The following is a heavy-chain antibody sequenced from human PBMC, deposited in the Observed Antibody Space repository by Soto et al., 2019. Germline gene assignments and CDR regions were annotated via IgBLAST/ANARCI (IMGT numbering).Heavy chain of an antibody. J-gene: IGHJ4*02. Sequence: QVQLVESGGGVVRPGTSLRLSCAATGFSFSAHGMHWVRQAPGKGLEWLAVINDGSEEGYADSVRGRFTISRDNARNILYLQVDNLRAEDSALYSCARDDLFVDNGLDHWGQGTLVTVSS. CDR2: INDGSEE. CDR3: ARDDLFVDNGLDH. V-gene: IGHV3-33*01. D-gene: IGHD1-1*01. CDR1: GFSFSAHG.